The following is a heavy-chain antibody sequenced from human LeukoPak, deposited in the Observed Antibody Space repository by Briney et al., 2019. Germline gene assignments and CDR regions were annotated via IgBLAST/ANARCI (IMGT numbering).Heavy chain of an antibody. V-gene: IGHV3-74*01. J-gene: IGHJ4*02. D-gene: IGHD2-21*02. Sequence: PGGSLRLPCAASGFTLTTYWMHWVRQAPGQGLVWVSRINSDGSSTSYADSVKGRFSISRDNARNTLYLQMNSLRAEDTAVYFCARLRCDVGDCYSAGQNFWGQGTLVTVSS. CDR2: INSDGSST. CDR1: GFTLTTYW. CDR3: ARLRCDVGDCYSAGQNF.